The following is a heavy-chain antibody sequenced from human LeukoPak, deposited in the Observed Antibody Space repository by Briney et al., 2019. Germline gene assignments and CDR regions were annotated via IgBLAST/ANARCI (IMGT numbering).Heavy chain of an antibody. D-gene: IGHD1-26*01. CDR3: ARVVMGAKDAFDI. Sequence: SVKVSCKASGYTFTSYDINWVRQATGQGLEWMGWMNPNSGNTGYAQKFQGRVTITRNTSKSTAYMELSSLRSEDTAVYYCARVVMGAKDAFDIWGQGTMVTVSP. CDR1: GYTFTSYD. V-gene: IGHV1-8*03. J-gene: IGHJ3*02. CDR2: MNPNSGNT.